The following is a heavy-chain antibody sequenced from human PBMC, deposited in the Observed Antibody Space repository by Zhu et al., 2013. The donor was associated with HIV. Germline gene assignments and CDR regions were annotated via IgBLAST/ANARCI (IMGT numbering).Heavy chain of an antibody. CDR3: ARGRGGLQFDAFDI. Sequence: QVQLVQSAAEVKRPGASVTISCKASGYIFNTYSMHWIRQAPGQGLEWMGWISAYNGNTNYAQKLQGRVTMTTDTSTSTAYMELRSLRSDDTAVYYCARGRGGLQFDAFDIWGQGTMVTVSS. CDR2: ISAYNGNT. J-gene: IGHJ3*02. D-gene: IGHD4-4*01. V-gene: IGHV1-18*01. CDR1: GYIFNTYS.